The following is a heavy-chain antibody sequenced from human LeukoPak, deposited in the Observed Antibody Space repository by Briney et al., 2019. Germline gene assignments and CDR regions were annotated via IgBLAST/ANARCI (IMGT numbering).Heavy chain of an antibody. Sequence: SETLSLTCTASGGSMNGFYWNWIRQSAVKGLEWIGRVDVSGNTNYNPSLESRVIVSVDKSKNQFSLRLSSVTAADTTVYYCVRKSGRGLFDYWGQGTLVTVSS. V-gene: IGHV4-4*07. CDR3: VRKSGRGLFDY. J-gene: IGHJ4*02. CDR1: GGSMNGFY. CDR2: VDVSGNT. D-gene: IGHD5-12*01.